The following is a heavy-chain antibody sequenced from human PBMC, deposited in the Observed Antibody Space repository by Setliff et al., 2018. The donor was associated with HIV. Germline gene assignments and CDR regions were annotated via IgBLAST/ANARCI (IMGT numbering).Heavy chain of an antibody. Sequence: ASVKVSCKASGYTITSYDINWVRQATGQGLEWMGWMNPNSGNTGYAQKFQGRVTMTRNTSIRTAYMELSSLRSEDTAVYYCARGRVMVYANRRYYYYMDVWGKGTTVTSP. CDR1: GYTITSYD. J-gene: IGHJ6*03. CDR2: MNPNSGNT. V-gene: IGHV1-8*02. CDR3: ARGRVMVYANRRYYYYMDV. D-gene: IGHD2-8*01.